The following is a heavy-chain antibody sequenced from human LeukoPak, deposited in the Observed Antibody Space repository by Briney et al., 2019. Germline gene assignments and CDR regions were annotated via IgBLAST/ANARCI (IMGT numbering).Heavy chain of an antibody. J-gene: IGHJ6*02. CDR2: IYYSGST. CDR1: GGSISTYY. D-gene: IGHD4-11*01. CDR3: ARGNYVYYYGMDV. Sequence: SETLSHTCTVSGGSISTYYWSWIRQPPGEGLEYIGYIYYSGSTNYNPSLKSRVTISLDTAKNQFSLKLSSVTAADTAVYYCARGNYVYYYGMDVWGQGTTVTVSS. V-gene: IGHV4-59*01.